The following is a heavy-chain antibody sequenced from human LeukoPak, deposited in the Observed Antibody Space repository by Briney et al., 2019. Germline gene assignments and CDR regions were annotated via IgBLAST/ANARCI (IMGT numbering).Heavy chain of an antibody. V-gene: IGHV4-61*02. D-gene: IGHD3-22*01. CDR3: AREKIGYYDGSGRGWFDP. CDR1: GGSISSDNYS. Sequence: SQTLSLTCTVSGGSISSDNYSWSWIRQPAGKGLEWIGRVYTSGSTNYNPSLKSRVTISVDTSKKQFSLKLSSVTAADTAVYYCAREKIGYYDGSGRGWFDPWGQGTLVTVSS. J-gene: IGHJ5*02. CDR2: VYTSGST.